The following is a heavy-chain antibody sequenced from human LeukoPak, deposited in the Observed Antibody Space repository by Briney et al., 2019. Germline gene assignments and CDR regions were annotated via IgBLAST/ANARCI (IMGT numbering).Heavy chain of an antibody. CDR3: ARNSPYSSSWSPVSWFDP. Sequence: SETLSLTCTVSGGSISSGSYYWGWIRQPPGMGLEWIGSIYYTGSTYYNPSLKSRVTISVDTSKNQFSLKLSSVTAADTAVYYCARNSPYSSSWSPVSWFDPWGQGTLVTVSS. V-gene: IGHV4-39*01. J-gene: IGHJ5*02. D-gene: IGHD6-13*01. CDR2: IYYTGST. CDR1: GGSISSGSYY.